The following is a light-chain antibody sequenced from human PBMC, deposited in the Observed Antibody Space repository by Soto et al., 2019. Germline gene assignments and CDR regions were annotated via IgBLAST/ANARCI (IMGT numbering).Light chain of an antibody. CDR2: ATS. Sequence: IVLTQSPGTLSLSPGERATLSCTASQSVSSSYLAWYQQKPGQAPSLLIYATSTRATGIPDRFSGSGSGTDFTLTISRLEPEDFAVYYCQQYGSSPPITSGQGTRLEIK. CDR1: QSVSSSY. CDR3: QQYGSSPPIT. J-gene: IGKJ5*01. V-gene: IGKV3-20*01.